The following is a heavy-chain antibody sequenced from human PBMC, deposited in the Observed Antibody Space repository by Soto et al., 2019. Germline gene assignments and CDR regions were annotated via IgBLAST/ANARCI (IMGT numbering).Heavy chain of an antibody. J-gene: IGHJ4*02. CDR3: ARDLAAVPRAFDY. D-gene: IGHD6-13*01. CDR2: VYYTGTT. Sequence: ETLSLTCTVSGGSISSYFYIWVRQPPGKGLEWIGSVYYTGTTDYNPSLKSRVTISVDTSKTQFSLNLRSVTAADTAVYYCARDLAAVPRAFDYWGRGTLVTVSS. CDR1: GGSISSYF. V-gene: IGHV4-59*01.